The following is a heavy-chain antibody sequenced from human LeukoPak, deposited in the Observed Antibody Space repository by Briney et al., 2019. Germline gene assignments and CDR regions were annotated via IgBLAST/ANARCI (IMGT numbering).Heavy chain of an antibody. Sequence: SETLSLTCAVYGGSFSGYYWSWIRQPPGKGLEWIGYIYYSGSTNYNPSLKSRVTISVDTSKNQFSLKLSSVTAADTAVYYCARWSRFARAGYCSGGSCYSNWFDPWGQGTLVTVSS. CDR3: ARWSRFARAGYCSGGSCYSNWFDP. J-gene: IGHJ5*02. CDR2: IYYSGST. CDR1: GGSFSGYY. D-gene: IGHD2-15*01. V-gene: IGHV4-59*01.